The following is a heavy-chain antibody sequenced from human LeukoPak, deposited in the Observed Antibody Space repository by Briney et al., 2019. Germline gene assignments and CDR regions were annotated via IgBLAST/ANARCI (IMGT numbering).Heavy chain of an antibody. CDR2: ISYDGSNK. J-gene: IGHJ4*02. V-gene: IGHV3-30-3*01. CDR3: ARPLDYGDSYVDY. Sequence: GGSLRLSCAASGFTFSSYAMHWVRQAPGKGLEWVAVISYDGSNKYYADSVKGRFTISRDNSKNTLYLQMNSLRAEDTAVYYCARPLDYGDSYVDYWGQGTLVTVSS. CDR1: GFTFSSYA. D-gene: IGHD4-17*01.